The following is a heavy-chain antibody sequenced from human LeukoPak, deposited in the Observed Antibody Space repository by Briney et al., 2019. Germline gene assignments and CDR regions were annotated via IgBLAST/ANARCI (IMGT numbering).Heavy chain of an antibody. J-gene: IGHJ4*02. CDR2: IYYSGST. D-gene: IGHD3-22*01. V-gene: IGHV4-39*07. Sequence: SETLSLTCTVSGGSISSSSYYWGWIRQPPGKGLEWIGSIYYSGSTYYNPSLKSRVTISVDTSKNQFSLKLSSVTAADTAVYYCASAKYYYDSSGYYMEYTFDYWGQGTLVTVSS. CDR3: ASAKYYYDSSGYYMEYTFDY. CDR1: GGSISSSSYY.